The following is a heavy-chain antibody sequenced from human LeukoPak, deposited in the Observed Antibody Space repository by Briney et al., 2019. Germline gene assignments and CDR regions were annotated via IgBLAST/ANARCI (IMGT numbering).Heavy chain of an antibody. D-gene: IGHD3-10*01. CDR2: XNXSGST. CDR1: GGSXSGYY. CDR3: ARGGYGSGSPQLAYYFDY. J-gene: IGHJ4*02. V-gene: IGHV4-34*01. Sequence: PSETLSLTCAVYGGSXSGYYWXXIRXPPXXXXXXXXXXNXSGSTNYNPSLKSRVTISVDTSKNQFSLKLSSVTAADTAVYYCARGGYGSGSPQLAYYFDYWGQGTLVTVSS.